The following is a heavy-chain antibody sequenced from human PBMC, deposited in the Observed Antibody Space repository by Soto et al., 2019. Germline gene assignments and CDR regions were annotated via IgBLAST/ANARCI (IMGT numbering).Heavy chain of an antibody. J-gene: IGHJ5*02. CDR3: ARDSGYCSSTSCYGLQGWFDP. V-gene: IGHV4-59*01. CDR1: GDSINNFF. CDR2: IYYSGST. Sequence: PSETLSLTCTVSGDSINNFFWSWTRQPPGKGLEWLGNIYYSGSTNYNPSLKSRVTMSVDTSKNQLSLRLSSVTDADTAVYYCARDSGYCSSTSCYGLQGWFDPRGLGTPVTVSS. D-gene: IGHD2-2*03.